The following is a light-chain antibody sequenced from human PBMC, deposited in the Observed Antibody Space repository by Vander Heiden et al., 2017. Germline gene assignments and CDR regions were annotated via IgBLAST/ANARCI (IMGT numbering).Light chain of an antibody. V-gene: IGLV2-8*01. CDR2: EVT. Sequence: QSALTQPPSASGSPVQSVTVSCTGTSSDVGGYKYVYWYQQHPGKAPKLMIYEVTKRPSGVPDRFSGSKSGNTASLTVSGLQAEDEADYYCISYAGSNNLVFGGGTKLTVL. CDR3: ISYAGSNNLV. CDR1: SSDVGGYKY. J-gene: IGLJ2*01.